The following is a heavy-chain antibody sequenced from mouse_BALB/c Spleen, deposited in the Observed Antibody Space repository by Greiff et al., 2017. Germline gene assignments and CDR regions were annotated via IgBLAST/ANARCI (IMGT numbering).Heavy chain of an antibody. J-gene: IGHJ4*01. D-gene: IGHD2-14*01. CDR3: AREVPPYYYAMDY. CDR1: GFTFTDYY. Sequence: QVQLQQSGPELLKPGASVKISCKASGFTFTDYYINWVKQKPGQGLEWIGWIYPGSGDTKYNEKFKGKATLTVDTSSSTAYMQLSSLTSEDTAVYYCAREVPPYYYAMDYWGQGTSVTVSS. CDR2: IYPGSGDT. V-gene: IGHV1-84*02.